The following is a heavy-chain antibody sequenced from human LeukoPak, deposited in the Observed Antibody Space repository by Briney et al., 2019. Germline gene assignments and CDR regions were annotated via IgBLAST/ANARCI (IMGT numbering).Heavy chain of an antibody. V-gene: IGHV3-23*01. Sequence: GGSLRLSCAAPGYTFTSYAMSWVRQAPGKGLEWVWAISGSGGSTYYADSVKGRLSISRYNSKNTLYLQMISLRAEDTAVYYCAKDLYGYVSNWFDPWGQGTLVTVSS. J-gene: IGHJ5*02. CDR1: GYTFTSYA. CDR3: AKDLYGYVSNWFDP. CDR2: ISGSGGST. D-gene: IGHD5-12*01.